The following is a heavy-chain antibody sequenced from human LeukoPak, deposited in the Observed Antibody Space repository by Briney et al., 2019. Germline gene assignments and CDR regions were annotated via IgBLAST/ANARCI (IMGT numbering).Heavy chain of an antibody. J-gene: IGHJ4*02. CDR2: IYSSGSTI. V-gene: IGHV3-11*01. CDR1: GFSFSDHY. D-gene: IGHD1-26*01. CDR3: VREKSGTYYAFDY. Sequence: GGSLRLSCAASGFSFSDHYMSWIRQAPGKGLEWVAYIYSSGSTIFYADSVKGRFTISRDNAKNSLYLQMKSLRAEDTALYYCVREKSGTYYAFDYWGQGTLVTVPS.